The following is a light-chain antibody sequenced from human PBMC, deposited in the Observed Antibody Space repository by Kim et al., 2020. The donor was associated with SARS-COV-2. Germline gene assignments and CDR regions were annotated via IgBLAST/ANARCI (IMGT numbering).Light chain of an antibody. J-gene: IGLJ2*01. CDR2: GKN. V-gene: IGLV3-19*01. CDR1: SLRSYY. CDR3: NSRDSSGNHLRV. Sequence: LGQTGRITCQGDSLRSYYASWYQQKPGQAPVLVIYGKNNRPSGIPDRFSGSSSGNTASLTITGAQAEDEADYYCNSRDSSGNHLRVFGGGTKLTVL.